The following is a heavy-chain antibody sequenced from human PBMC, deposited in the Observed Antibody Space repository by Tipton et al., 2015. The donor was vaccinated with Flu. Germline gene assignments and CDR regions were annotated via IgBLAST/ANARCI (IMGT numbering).Heavy chain of an antibody. CDR1: GGSINRSHYY. J-gene: IGHJ6*02. Sequence: TLSLTCTVSGGSINRSHYYWGWIRQPPGKGLEWIGSIYHSGSTFYHPSLKSRVTISVDTSKNQFSLKLSSVTAADTAVYYCARDGGVGSGWSYSGGNYYCGMDVWGQGTTAIVSS. V-gene: IGHV4-39*07. CDR3: ARDGGVGSGWSYSGGNYYCGMDV. CDR2: IYHSGST. D-gene: IGHD6-19*01.